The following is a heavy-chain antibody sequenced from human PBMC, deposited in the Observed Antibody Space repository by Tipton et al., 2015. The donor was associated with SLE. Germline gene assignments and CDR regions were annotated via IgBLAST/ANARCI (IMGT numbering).Heavy chain of an antibody. Sequence: TLSLTCTVSGGSISSSSYYWGWIRQPPGRGLEWIGSIYYSGSTYYNPSLKSRVTISVDTSKNQFSLKLSSVTAADTAVYYRARGDSGSYWIFDYWGQGTLVTVSS. V-gene: IGHV4-39*07. CDR3: ARGDSGSYWIFDY. CDR2: IYYSGST. J-gene: IGHJ4*02. D-gene: IGHD1-26*01. CDR1: GGSISSSSYY.